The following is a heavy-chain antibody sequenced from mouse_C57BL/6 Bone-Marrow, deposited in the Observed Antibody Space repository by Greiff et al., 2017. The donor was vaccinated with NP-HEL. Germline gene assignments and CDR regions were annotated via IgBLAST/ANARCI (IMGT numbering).Heavy chain of an antibody. CDR3: ARWSYYFDY. Sequence: QVQLQQSGAELVRPGASVKLSCKASGYTFTSYGISWVKQRPGQGLEWIGEIYPRSGNTYYNAKFKGKATLTADTSSSTAYMELRSLTSEDSAVYFGARWSYYFDYWGQGTTLTVSS. V-gene: IGHV1-81*01. CDR1: GYTFTSYG. J-gene: IGHJ2*01. CDR2: IYPRSGNT.